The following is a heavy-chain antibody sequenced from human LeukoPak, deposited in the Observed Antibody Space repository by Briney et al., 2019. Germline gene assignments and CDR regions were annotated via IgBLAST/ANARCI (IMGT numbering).Heavy chain of an antibody. Sequence: ASVKVSCKASGYTFTSYDINWVRQATGQGLEWMGWMNPNSGNTGYAQKFQGRVTITRNTSISTAYMELNSLRAEDTAVYYCARDRWRHYDFWSGSRRQNDAFDIWGQGTMVTVSS. J-gene: IGHJ3*02. V-gene: IGHV1-8*03. CDR2: MNPNSGNT. CDR1: GYTFTSYD. CDR3: ARDRWRHYDFWSGSRRQNDAFDI. D-gene: IGHD3-3*01.